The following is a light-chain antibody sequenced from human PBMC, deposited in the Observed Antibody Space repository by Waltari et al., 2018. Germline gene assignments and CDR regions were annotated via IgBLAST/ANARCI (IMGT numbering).Light chain of an antibody. V-gene: IGKV1-NL1*01. J-gene: IGKJ4*01. Sequence: DRPIPQAPSPLSASVRDSVPIPCRASQGISNSLAWYQQKPGKAPKRLLYAASRLESGVPSRFSGSGSGTDYTLTISSQQPEDFATYHCQQYYTTPLTFGGGTKVEIK. CDR3: QQYYTTPLT. CDR1: QGISNS. CDR2: AAS.